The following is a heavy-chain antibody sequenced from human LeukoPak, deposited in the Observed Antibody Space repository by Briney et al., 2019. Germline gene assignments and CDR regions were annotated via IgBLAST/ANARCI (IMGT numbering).Heavy chain of an antibody. D-gene: IGHD2-2*03. CDR2: IIPIFGTA. Sequence: ASVKVSCKASGYTFTSYGISWVRQAPGQGLEWMGGIIPIFGTANYAQKFQGRVTITADESTSTAYMELSSLRSEDTAVYYCAQRGGYCSSTSCPHIYYYYGMDVWGQGTTVTVSS. CDR3: AQRGGYCSSTSCPHIYYYYGMDV. V-gene: IGHV1-69*13. CDR1: GYTFTSYG. J-gene: IGHJ6*02.